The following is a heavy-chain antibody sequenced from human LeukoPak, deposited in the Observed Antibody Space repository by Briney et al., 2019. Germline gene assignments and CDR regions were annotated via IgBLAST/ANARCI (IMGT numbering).Heavy chain of an antibody. CDR1: GFTFSSYA. CDR3: ARAVPAPGTPENAFDI. Sequence: GGSLRLSCAASGFTFSSYAMHWVRQAPGKGLEWVAVISYDGSNKYYAGSVKGRFTISRDNSKNTLYLQMNSLRAEDTALYYCARAVPAPGTPENAFDIWGQGTMVTVSS. V-gene: IGHV3-30*04. D-gene: IGHD6-13*01. CDR2: ISYDGSNK. J-gene: IGHJ3*02.